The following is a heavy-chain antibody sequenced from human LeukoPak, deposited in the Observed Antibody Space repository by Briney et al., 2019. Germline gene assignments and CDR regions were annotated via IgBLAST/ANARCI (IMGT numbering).Heavy chain of an antibody. CDR2: ISYDGNHK. D-gene: IGHD1-26*01. Sequence: GGSLRLSCAASGFTFSHYAMHWVRQAPGKGLEWVAVISYDGNHKYYADSVKGRFTISRDNPKNTLYVQMNSLRAEDTAVYYCARARNGTLKYWGQGTLVTVCS. CDR3: ARARNGTLKY. J-gene: IGHJ4*02. CDR1: GFTFSHYA. V-gene: IGHV3-30*01.